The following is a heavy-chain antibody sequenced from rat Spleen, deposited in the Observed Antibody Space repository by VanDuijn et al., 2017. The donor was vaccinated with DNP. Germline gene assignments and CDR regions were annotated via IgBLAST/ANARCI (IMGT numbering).Heavy chain of an antibody. Sequence: EVQVVESGGGLVQPGRSLKLSCAASGFIFSDYAMAWVRQAPKKGLEWVATIIYDGSRTYYRDSVKGRFTISRHNAESTLYLQMDSLRSEDTATYYCVRHGSRNSSYWFAYWGQGTLVTVSS. CDR1: GFIFSDYA. J-gene: IGHJ3*01. CDR3: VRHGSRNSSYWFAY. D-gene: IGHD1-2*01. CDR2: IIYDGSRT. V-gene: IGHV5-17*01.